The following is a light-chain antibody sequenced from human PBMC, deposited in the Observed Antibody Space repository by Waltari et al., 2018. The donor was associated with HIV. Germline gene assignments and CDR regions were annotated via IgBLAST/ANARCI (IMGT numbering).Light chain of an antibody. CDR3: CSHAGNFIFV. J-gene: IGLJ1*01. V-gene: IGLV2-11*01. CDR1: SPSVDTF. Sequence: QSALTQPHSVSGSPGQSLTIPCPGPSPSVDTFVSWYQQHPGKAPKVIIFDVNKRPSGVPDRFSGSKSGNTASLTISGLQAEDEADYYCCSHAGNFIFVFGTGTKVTVL. CDR2: DVN.